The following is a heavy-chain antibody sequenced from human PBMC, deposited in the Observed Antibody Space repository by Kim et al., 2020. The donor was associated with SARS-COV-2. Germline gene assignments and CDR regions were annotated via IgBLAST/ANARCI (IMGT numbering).Heavy chain of an antibody. V-gene: IGHV3-33*01. CDR1: GFIFSTYG. CDR3: ARALYYSTADAFDI. J-gene: IGHJ3*02. Sequence: GVSLRLSCAASGFIFSTYGMHWVRQAPGKGLEWVAGIWYDEKSEYYADSVKGRFTISRDNSKGTVYLQMNSLRAEDTAVYYCARALYYSTADAFDIWGQG. D-gene: IGHD2-2*01. CDR2: IWYDEKSE.